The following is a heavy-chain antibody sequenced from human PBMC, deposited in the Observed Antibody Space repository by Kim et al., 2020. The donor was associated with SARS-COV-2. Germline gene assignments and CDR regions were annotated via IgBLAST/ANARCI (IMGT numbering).Heavy chain of an antibody. V-gene: IGHV1-24*01. CDR1: GYTLTELS. J-gene: IGHJ3*02. D-gene: IGHD1-7*01. CDR3: ATFSRALLNWNYLSDPNKQSTEDAFDI. CDR2: FDPEDGET. Sequence: ASVKVSCKVSGYTLTELSMHWVRQAPGKGLEWMGGFDPEDGETIYAQKFQGRVTMTEDTSTDTAYMELSSLRSEDTAVYYCATFSRALLNWNYLSDPNKQSTEDAFDIWGQGTMVTVSS.